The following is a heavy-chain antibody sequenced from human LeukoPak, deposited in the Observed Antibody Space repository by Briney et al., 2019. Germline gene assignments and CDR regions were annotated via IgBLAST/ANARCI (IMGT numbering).Heavy chain of an antibody. V-gene: IGHV3-48*03. Sequence: PGGSLRLSCAASGFTFSSYEMNWVRQAPGKGLEWVSYISSSGTTIYYADSVKGRLTISRDNAKNSLYLQMNSLRAEDTAVYYCARAGYCSGGSCYTTFDYWGQVTLVTVSS. J-gene: IGHJ4*02. CDR2: ISSSGTTI. CDR1: GFTFSSYE. CDR3: ARAGYCSGGSCYTTFDY. D-gene: IGHD2-15*01.